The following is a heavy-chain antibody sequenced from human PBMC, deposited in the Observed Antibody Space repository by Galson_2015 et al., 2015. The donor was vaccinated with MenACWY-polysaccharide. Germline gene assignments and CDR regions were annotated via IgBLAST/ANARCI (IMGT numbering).Heavy chain of an antibody. J-gene: IGHJ3*02. CDR2: INHSGIT. D-gene: IGHD6-19*01. V-gene: IGHV4-34*01. CDR3: AKSPGWGAFDI. Sequence: SETLSLTCGVYGGSFSGYFLSWIRQPPGKGLEWIGEINHSGITNYNPSLKSRVTISVDTSKNQISLRLNSVTAADTAVYYCAKSPGWGAFDIWGQATMVTVSS. CDR1: GGSFSGYF.